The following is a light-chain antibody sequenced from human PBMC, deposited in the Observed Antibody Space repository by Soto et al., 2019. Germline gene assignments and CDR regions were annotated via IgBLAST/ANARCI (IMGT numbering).Light chain of an antibody. CDR2: GAS. Sequence: EIVLTQSPGTLSLSPGERATLSCRASQSVSSSYLAWYQQKPGQAPRLLIYGASSRATGIPDRFSGSGSGADFTLTISRLEPEDFAVYYCQQYCSSPRTFGQGNKVEIK. CDR3: QQYCSSPRT. J-gene: IGKJ1*01. V-gene: IGKV3-20*01. CDR1: QSVSSSY.